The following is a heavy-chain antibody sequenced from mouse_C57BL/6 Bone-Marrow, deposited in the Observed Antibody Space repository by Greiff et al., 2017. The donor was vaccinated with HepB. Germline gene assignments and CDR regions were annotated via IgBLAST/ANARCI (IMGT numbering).Heavy chain of an antibody. CDR2: ISNGGGST. Sequence: EVQRVESGGGLVQPGGSLKLSCAASGFTFSDYYMYWVRQTPEKRLEWVAYISNGGGSTYYPDTVKGRFTISRDNAKNTLYLQMSRLKSEDTAMYYCAREGAYYGNQFAYWGQGTLVTVSA. V-gene: IGHV5-12*01. CDR3: AREGAYYGNQFAY. J-gene: IGHJ3*01. D-gene: IGHD2-10*01. CDR1: GFTFSDYY.